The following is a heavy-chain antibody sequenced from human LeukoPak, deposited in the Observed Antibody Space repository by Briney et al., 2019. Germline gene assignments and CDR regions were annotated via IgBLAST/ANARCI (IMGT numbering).Heavy chain of an antibody. CDR2: ISGSGGST. CDR3: ASSYYDFWSGYYFDY. CDR1: GFTFSSYA. V-gene: IGHV3-23*01. D-gene: IGHD3-3*01. J-gene: IGHJ4*02. Sequence: GGSLRLSCAASGFTFSSYAMSWVRQAPGKGLEWVSAISGSGGSTYYADSVKGRFTISRDNSKNTLYLQMNSLRAEDTAVYYCASSYYDFWSGYYFDYWGQGTLVTVSS.